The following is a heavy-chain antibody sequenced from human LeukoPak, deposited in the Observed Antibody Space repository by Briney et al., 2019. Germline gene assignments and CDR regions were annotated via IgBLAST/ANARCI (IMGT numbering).Heavy chain of an antibody. D-gene: IGHD2-15*01. CDR3: ARAHCSGRGCYQRYDGFDI. CDR1: GFTFSGYW. V-gene: IGHV3-7*01. CDR2: IKQDGSAQ. J-gene: IGHJ3*02. Sequence: GGSLRLSCAASGFTFSGYWMNWVRQAPGKGLEWVANIKQDGSAQNYVDSVKGRFTISRDNAGNSLYLQMNSLRVEDTAVYYCARAHCSGRGCYQRYDGFDIWGQGTVVTVSS.